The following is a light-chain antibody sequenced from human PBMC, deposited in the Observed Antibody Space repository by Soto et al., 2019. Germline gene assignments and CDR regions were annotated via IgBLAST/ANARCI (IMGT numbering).Light chain of an antibody. J-gene: IGLJ3*02. V-gene: IGLV2-14*01. Sequence: QSVLTQPASVSGSPGQSITISCTGTSSDVGGYNYVSWYQQHPGKAPKLLIYEINTRPSGVSNRFSGSKSGNTASLTISWLQAEDEGDYYCSSFTFRSTLLFGGGTKLTVL. CDR2: EIN. CDR1: SSDVGGYNY. CDR3: SSFTFRSTLL.